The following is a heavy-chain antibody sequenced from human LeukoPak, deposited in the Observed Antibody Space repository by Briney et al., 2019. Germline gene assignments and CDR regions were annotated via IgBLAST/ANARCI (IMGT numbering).Heavy chain of an antibody. Sequence: GGSLRLSCAASGFTFSSYRMNWVRQAPGKGLEGVSYSTTSSIIYYADSVKGRFTISRDNAKNSLYLQMNSLRAEDTAVYYCARDLGGSSWSLRAFDIWGQGTMVTVSS. D-gene: IGHD6-13*01. CDR3: ARDLGGSSWSLRAFDI. CDR1: GFTFSSYR. J-gene: IGHJ3*02. V-gene: IGHV3-48*04. CDR2: STTSSII.